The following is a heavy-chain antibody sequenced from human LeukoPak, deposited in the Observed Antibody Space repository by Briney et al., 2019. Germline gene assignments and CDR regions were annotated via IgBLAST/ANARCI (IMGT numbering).Heavy chain of an antibody. V-gene: IGHV4-61*02. CDR1: GGSISSGSYY. J-gene: IGHJ4*02. Sequence: PSQTLSLTCTVSGGSISSGSYYWSWIRQPAGKGLEWIGRIYTSGSTNYNPSLKSRVTISVDTSKNQFSLKLSSVTAADTAVYYCARDLTAYYDILTLPPQTDYWGQGTLVTVSS. CDR2: IYTSGST. CDR3: ARDLTAYYDILTLPPQTDY. D-gene: IGHD3-9*01.